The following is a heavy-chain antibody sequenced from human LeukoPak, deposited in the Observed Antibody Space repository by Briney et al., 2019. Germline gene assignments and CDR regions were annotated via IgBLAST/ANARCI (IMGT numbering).Heavy chain of an antibody. J-gene: IGHJ4*02. CDR3: VRDLTYGARFDY. D-gene: IGHD4-17*01. CDR2: ISSDTNNK. CDR1: GFTFADYA. Sequence: PGGSLRLSCVASGFTFADYAVAWVRQAPGKGMECVTIISSDTNNKYYADSVKGRFTISRDNFRNTVFLDMSGLRPEDTGLYYCVRDLTYGARFDYWGQGTLVTVSS. V-gene: IGHV3-30-3*01.